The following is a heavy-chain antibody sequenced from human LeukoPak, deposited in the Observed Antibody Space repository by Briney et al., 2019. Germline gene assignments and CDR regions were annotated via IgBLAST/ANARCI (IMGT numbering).Heavy chain of an antibody. CDR2: IIPIFGTA. D-gene: IGHD3-10*01. J-gene: IGHJ1*01. CDR1: GGTFSSYA. V-gene: IGHV1-69*06. CDR3: ARGDGLRDYGSGSYYKLGYFQH. Sequence: SVKVSCKASGGTFSSYAISWVRQAPGQGLEWMGGIIPIFGTANYAQKFQGRVTITADKSTSTAYMELSSLRSEDTAVYYCARGDGLRDYGSGSYYKLGYFQHWGQGTLVTVSS.